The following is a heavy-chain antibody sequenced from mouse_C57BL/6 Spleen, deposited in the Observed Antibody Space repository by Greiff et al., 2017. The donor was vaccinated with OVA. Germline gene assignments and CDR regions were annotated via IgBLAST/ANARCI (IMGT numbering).Heavy chain of an antibody. Sequence: ESGPGLVKPSQSLSLTCSVTGYSITSGYYWNWIRQFPGNKLEWMGYISYDGSNNYNPSLKNRISITRDTSKNQFFLKLNSVTTEDTATYYCARLRYFDVWGTGTTVTGSS. V-gene: IGHV3-6*01. CDR3: ARLRYFDV. CDR2: ISYDGSN. J-gene: IGHJ1*03. CDR1: GYSITSGYY.